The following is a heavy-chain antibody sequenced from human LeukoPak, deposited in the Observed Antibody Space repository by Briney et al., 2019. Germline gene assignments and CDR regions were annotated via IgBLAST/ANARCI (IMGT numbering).Heavy chain of an antibody. CDR1: GFRFSNYW. CDR3: ARAREITVSGTDYFDY. J-gene: IGHJ4*02. V-gene: IGHV3-7*01. Sequence: GGSLRLSCAVSGFRFSNYWMTWVRQAPGKGPEWVANIKHDGSGPSYLDSVKGRFTISRDNARYSLSLQMSSLRAEDTAVYYCARAREITVSGTDYFDYWGQGALVTVSS. CDR2: IKHDGSGP. D-gene: IGHD1-1*01.